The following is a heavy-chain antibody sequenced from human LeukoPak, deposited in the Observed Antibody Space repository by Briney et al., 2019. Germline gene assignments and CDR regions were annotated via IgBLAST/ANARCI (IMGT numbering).Heavy chain of an antibody. CDR1: GFTVSSNY. V-gene: IGHV3-53*01. J-gene: IGHJ3*02. D-gene: IGHD6-19*01. Sequence: PGGSLRLSCAASGFTVSSNYMGWVRQAPGKGLEWVSVIYSGGSTYYADSVKGRFTISRDNSKNTLYLQMNSLRAEDTAVYYCARSSGWPKDGAFDIWGQGTMVTVSS. CDR2: IYSGGST. CDR3: ARSSGWPKDGAFDI.